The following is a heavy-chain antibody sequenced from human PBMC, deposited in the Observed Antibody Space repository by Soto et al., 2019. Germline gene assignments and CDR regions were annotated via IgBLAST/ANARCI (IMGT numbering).Heavy chain of an antibody. Sequence: TGGSLRLSCAASGFTFSDYYMSWIRQAPGKGLEWVSYISSSSSYTNYADSVKGRFTISRDNAKNSLYLQMNSLRAEDTAVYYCARDQMRAAPLGYFDYWGQGTLVTVSS. D-gene: IGHD6-13*01. V-gene: IGHV3-11*06. CDR3: ARDQMRAAPLGYFDY. CDR2: ISSSSSYT. CDR1: GFTFSDYY. J-gene: IGHJ4*02.